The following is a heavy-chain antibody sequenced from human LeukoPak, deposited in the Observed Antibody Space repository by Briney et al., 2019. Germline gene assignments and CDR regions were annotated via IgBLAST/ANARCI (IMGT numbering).Heavy chain of an antibody. CDR2: IFTDGSTT. D-gene: IGHD4-17*01. CDR1: EFDFFSYG. J-gene: IGHJ1*01. Sequence: GGSLRLSCVASEFDFFSYGMQWVRQAPGKGLVWVSRIFTDGSTTSYADSVKGRFTISRDNAKNTLYLEMKSLRVEDTAVYYCARGPTVTQAEYFQHWGQGTLVTVSS. V-gene: IGHV3-74*01. CDR3: ARGPTVTQAEYFQH.